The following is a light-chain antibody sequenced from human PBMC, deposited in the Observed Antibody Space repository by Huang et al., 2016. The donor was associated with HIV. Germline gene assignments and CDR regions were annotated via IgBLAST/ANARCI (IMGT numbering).Light chain of an antibody. CDR2: DAS. J-gene: IGKJ2*01. CDR3: QHYDDPYT. V-gene: IGKV1-33*01. CDR1: QDISNY. Sequence: DIQMTQSPSSLSASVGDRVTITCQASQDISNYLSWYQHKPGRAPKPLIFDASSLETGDPSRFSGSGAGTYFTLTIASLQPGDVATYYCQHYDDPYTFGQGTKLAIK.